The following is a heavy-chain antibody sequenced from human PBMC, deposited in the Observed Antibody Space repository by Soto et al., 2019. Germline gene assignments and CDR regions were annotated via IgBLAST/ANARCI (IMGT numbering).Heavy chain of an antibody. CDR2: ISYDGSNK. J-gene: IGHJ4*02. V-gene: IGHV3-30-3*01. D-gene: IGHD6-19*01. CDR1: GFTFSSYA. CDR3: ARASNGWYYDY. Sequence: QVQLVESGGGVVQPGRSLRLSCAASGFTFSSYAMHWVRQAPGKGLEWVAVISYDGSNKYYADSVKGRFTISRDKSKNTLYLQMNSLRVEDTAVYYCARASNGWYYDYWGQGTLVTVSS.